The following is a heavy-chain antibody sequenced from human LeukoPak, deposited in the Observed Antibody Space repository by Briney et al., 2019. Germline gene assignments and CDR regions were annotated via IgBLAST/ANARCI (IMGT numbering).Heavy chain of an antibody. V-gene: IGHV3-30-3*01. CDR2: ISFDETKE. J-gene: IGHJ4*02. Sequence: GGSLRLSCAASGFSFSKYAMHWVRQAPGKGLEWVAVISFDETKEYYADSVKGRFTISRDNSNNTLFLQMNSLKTEDTAVYFCARMKVIKGASLDYWGQGSLVTVSS. D-gene: IGHD2/OR15-2a*01. CDR1: GFSFSKYA. CDR3: ARMKVIKGASLDY.